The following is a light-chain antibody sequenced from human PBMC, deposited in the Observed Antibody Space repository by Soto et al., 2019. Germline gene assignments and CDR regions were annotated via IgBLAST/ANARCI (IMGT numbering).Light chain of an antibody. J-gene: IGKJ1*01. CDR3: HKYSRSPEK. V-gene: IGKV3-20*01. CDR1: ETINSAY. CDR2: GAF. Sequence: EIVLAQSPAILSLFPGEIANLSCSPSETINSAYLAWYQQRPGQAPRLLMYGAFNRARGIPDRFSGSGSGAAFTLTINRLQPADFAVYYCHKYSRSPEKFGQGTKVDIK.